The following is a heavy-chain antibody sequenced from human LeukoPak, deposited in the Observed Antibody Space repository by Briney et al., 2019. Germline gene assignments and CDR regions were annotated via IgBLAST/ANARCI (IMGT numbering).Heavy chain of an antibody. J-gene: IGHJ4*02. CDR2: IYYSGST. Sequence: PSQTLSLTCTVSGGSISSGGYYWSWIRQHPGKGLEWIGYIYYSGSTYYNPSLKSRVTISVDTSKNQFSLKLSSVTAADTAVYYCARDATPMNSLWDYFAYWGQGTLVTVSS. CDR3: ARDATPMNSLWDYFAY. D-gene: IGHD2-15*01. CDR1: GGSISSGGYY. V-gene: IGHV4-31*03.